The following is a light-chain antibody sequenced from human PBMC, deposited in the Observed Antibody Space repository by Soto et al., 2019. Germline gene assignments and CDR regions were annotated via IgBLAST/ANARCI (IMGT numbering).Light chain of an antibody. CDR2: AAS. CDR3: QQYNIYPLT. J-gene: IGKJ4*01. CDR1: QDINTW. Sequence: DVQMTRSPSSLSASVGDRVTITCRASQDINTWLAWYQQKAEKAPKSLIYAASSLQTGVPSRCSGSQSGTDFTLTISSLQPEDSATYYCQQYNIYPLTFGGGTKVEIK. V-gene: IGKV1D-16*01.